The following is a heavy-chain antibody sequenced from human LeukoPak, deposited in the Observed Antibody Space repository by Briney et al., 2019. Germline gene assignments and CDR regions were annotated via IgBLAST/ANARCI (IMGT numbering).Heavy chain of an antibody. CDR1: GFTLSRHS. J-gene: IGHJ4*02. Sequence: PGGSLRLSCAASGFTLSRHSMYWVRPAPGRGVEWVSGICGGGGTIYYADSVKGRFTLSRDSSENTLYLHMNNLEVDDTAIYYCARGRVFKSILDCWGRRILVTVSS. V-gene: IGHV3-23*01. CDR2: ICGGGGTI. CDR3: ARGRVFKSILDC. D-gene: IGHD3-3*01.